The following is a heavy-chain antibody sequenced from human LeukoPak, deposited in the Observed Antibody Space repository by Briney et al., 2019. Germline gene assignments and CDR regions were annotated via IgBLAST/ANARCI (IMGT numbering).Heavy chain of an antibody. CDR1: GGSISSSNW. Sequence: PSETLSLTCAVSGGSISSSNWWSWVRQPPGKGLEWIGEIYHSGSTNYNPSLKSRVTISVDKSKNQFSLKLSSVTAADTAVYYCAREVSLRPGIAAAGNGAFDIWGQGTMVTVSS. CDR2: IYHSGST. CDR3: AREVSLRPGIAAAGNGAFDI. D-gene: IGHD6-13*01. V-gene: IGHV4-4*02. J-gene: IGHJ3*02.